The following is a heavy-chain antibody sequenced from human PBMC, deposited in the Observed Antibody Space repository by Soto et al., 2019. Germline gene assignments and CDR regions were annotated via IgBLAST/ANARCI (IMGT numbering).Heavy chain of an antibody. V-gene: IGHV1-18*03. Sequence: QVQLVQSGAEVKKPGASVKVSCKASGFTFTSYAISWVRQAPGQGLEWMGWISAYNDNTNYAQKHPGRVTMTTDTSTSTAYMELRRLRSDDMAVYYCARGWCGEFVSYFDYWGQGTLVTVSS. J-gene: IGHJ4*02. CDR3: ARGWCGEFVSYFDY. CDR2: ISAYNDNT. D-gene: IGHD3-10*01. CDR1: GFTFTSYA.